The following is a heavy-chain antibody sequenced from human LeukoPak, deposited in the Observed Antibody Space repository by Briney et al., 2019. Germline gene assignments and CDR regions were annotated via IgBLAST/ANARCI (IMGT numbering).Heavy chain of an antibody. CDR2: ISSSGVTI. D-gene: IGHD6-19*01. J-gene: IGHJ3*02. CDR3: AKMLYSSAYFGEDAFDI. Sequence: GGSLTLSCAASGFTFSTCSMNWVRQAPGKGLEWVSYISSSGVTIYYADSVKGRLTISRDNAKNSLYLQMNSLRAEDTAVYYCAKMLYSSAYFGEDAFDIWGQGTMVTVSS. V-gene: IGHV3-48*01. CDR1: GFTFSTCS.